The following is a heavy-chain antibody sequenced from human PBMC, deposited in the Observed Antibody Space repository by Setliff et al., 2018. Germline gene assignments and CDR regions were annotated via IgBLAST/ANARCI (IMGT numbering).Heavy chain of an antibody. CDR2: IDGRGDNT. J-gene: IGHJ5*02. D-gene: IGHD6-19*01. V-gene: IGHV3-23*01. CDR3: ARWGDSSGQNNWFDP. Sequence: GGSLRLSCAASGFTFSTYAMSWVRQAPGKGLEWVSAIDGRGDNTYYADSVKGRFTISRDNSKNTLYLQMNSLRAEDTAVYYCARWGDSSGQNNWFDPWGQGTLVTVSS. CDR1: GFTFSTYA.